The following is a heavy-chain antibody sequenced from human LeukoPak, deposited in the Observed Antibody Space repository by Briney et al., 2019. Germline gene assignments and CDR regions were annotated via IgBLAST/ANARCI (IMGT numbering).Heavy chain of an antibody. D-gene: IGHD3-3*01. CDR2: IYYSGST. CDR3: ARAGVTIFGVVTEYFDY. J-gene: IGHJ4*02. V-gene: IGHV4-59*01. Sequence: SETLSLTCTVSGGSIGSYYWSWIRQPPGKGLEWTGYIYYSGSTNYNPSLKSRVTISVDTSKNQFSLKLSSVTAADTAVYYCARAGVTIFGVVTEYFDYWGQGTLVTVSS. CDR1: GGSIGSYY.